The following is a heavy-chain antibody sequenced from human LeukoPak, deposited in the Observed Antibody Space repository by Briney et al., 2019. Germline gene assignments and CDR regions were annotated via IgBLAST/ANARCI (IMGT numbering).Heavy chain of an antibody. CDR3: ARGMVVLGATPRYDYYYGMDV. Sequence: SETLSLTCAVYGGSFSGYYWSWIRQPPGKGLEWIGEINHSGSTNYNPSLKSRVTISVDASKNQFSLKLSSVTAADTAVYYCARGMVVLGATPRYDYYYGMDVWGQGTTVTVSS. D-gene: IGHD1-26*01. CDR1: GGSFSGYY. J-gene: IGHJ6*02. V-gene: IGHV4-34*01. CDR2: INHSGST.